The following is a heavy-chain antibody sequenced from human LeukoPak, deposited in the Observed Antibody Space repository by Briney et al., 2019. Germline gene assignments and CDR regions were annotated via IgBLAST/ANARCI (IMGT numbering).Heavy chain of an antibody. CDR2: IYTSGST. J-gene: IGHJ4*02. Sequence: KSSETLSLTCTVSGGSISSYYWSWIRQPAGKGLEWIGRIYTSGSTNYNPSLKSRVTMSVDTSKNQFSLKLSSVTAADTAVYYCARDLYYYDSSGYCFDYWGQGTLVTVSS. D-gene: IGHD3-22*01. CDR3: ARDLYYYDSSGYCFDY. V-gene: IGHV4-4*07. CDR1: GGSISSYY.